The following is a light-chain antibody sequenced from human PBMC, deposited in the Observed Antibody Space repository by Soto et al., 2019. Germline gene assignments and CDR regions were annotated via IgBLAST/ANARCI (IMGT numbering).Light chain of an antibody. V-gene: IGKV3-15*01. CDR2: GAS. CDR1: QSISSN. J-gene: IGKJ1*01. Sequence: EILMTQSPATLSVSPGERATLSCRASQSISSNLAWFQQKPVQAPRLLIYGASTRAAGIPARFSGSGSGTEFTLTISSLQSEDFAVYYWQQYNTWRTFGQGTKVEIK. CDR3: QQYNTWRT.